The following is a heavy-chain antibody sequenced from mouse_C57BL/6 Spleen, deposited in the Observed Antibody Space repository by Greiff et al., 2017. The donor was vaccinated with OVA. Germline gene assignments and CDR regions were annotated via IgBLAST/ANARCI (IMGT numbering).Heavy chain of an antibody. V-gene: IGHV6-6*01. D-gene: IGHD2-5*01. CDR2: IRNKANNHAT. J-gene: IGHJ4*01. Sequence: EVMLVESGGGLVQPGGSMKLSCAASGFTFSDAWMDWVRQSPEKGLEWVAEIRNKANNHATYYAESVKGRFTISRDDSKSSVYLQMNSLRAEDTGIEYCTRRRGAYDSNYPYAMDYWGQGTSVTVSS. CDR3: TRRRGAYDSNYPYAMDY. CDR1: GFTFSDAW.